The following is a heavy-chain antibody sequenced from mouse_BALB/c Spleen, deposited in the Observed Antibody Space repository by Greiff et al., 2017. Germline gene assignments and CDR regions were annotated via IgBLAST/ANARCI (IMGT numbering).Heavy chain of an antibody. CDR3: ARVTTNYAMDY. V-gene: IGHV5-9-4*01. CDR2: ISSGGSYT. CDR1: GFTFSSYA. D-gene: IGHD1-1*01. J-gene: IGHJ4*01. Sequence: EVKVVESGGGLVKPGGSLKLSCAASGFTFSSYAMSWVRQSPEKRLEWVAEISSGGSYTYYPDTVTGRFTISRDNAKNTLYLEMSSLRSEDTAMYYCARVTTNYAMDYWGQGTSVTVSS.